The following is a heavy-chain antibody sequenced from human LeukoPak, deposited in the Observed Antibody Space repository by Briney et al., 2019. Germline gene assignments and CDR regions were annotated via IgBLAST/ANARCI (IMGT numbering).Heavy chain of an antibody. J-gene: IGHJ3*02. CDR2: ISSSGSTI. Sequence: PGGSLRLSCAASGFTFSSYEMNWVRQAPGKGLEWVSYISSSGSTIYYADSVKGRFTISRDNAKNSLYLQMNSLRAEDTALYYCARDPYYYDSGSFAAFDIWGQGTMVTVSS. CDR1: GFTFSSYE. CDR3: ARDPYYYDSGSFAAFDI. D-gene: IGHD3-10*01. V-gene: IGHV3-48*03.